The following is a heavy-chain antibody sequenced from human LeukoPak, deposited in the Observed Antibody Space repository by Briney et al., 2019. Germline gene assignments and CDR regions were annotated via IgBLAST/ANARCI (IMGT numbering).Heavy chain of an antibody. D-gene: IGHD3-22*01. V-gene: IGHV3-23*01. CDR1: GFTFSSYA. Sequence: PAGSLRLSCAASGFTFSSYAMSWVRQAPGKGLERVSAISGSGGSTYYADSVKGRFTISRDNSKNTLYLQMNSLRAEDTAVYYCAKKPPVYYYDSSGYPGHFDYWGQGTLVTVSS. J-gene: IGHJ4*02. CDR2: ISGSGGST. CDR3: AKKPPVYYYDSSGYPGHFDY.